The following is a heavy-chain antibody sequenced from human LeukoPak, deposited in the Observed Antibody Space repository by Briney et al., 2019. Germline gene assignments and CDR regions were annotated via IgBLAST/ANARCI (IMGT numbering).Heavy chain of an antibody. CDR3: ARKIPSGWCRY. V-gene: IGHV4-34*01. J-gene: IGHJ4*02. Sequence: SETLSLTCAVYGGSFSGYYWSWIRQPPGKGLEWIGEINHSGSTNYNPSLKSRVTISVDTSKNQFSLKLSSVTAADTAVYYCARKIPSGWCRYWGQGTLVTVSS. CDR2: INHSGST. D-gene: IGHD6-19*01. CDR1: GGSFSGYY.